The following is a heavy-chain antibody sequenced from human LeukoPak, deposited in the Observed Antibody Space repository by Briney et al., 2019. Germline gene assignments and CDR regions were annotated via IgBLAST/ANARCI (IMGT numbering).Heavy chain of an antibody. CDR2: IYSGGGT. CDR3: ARDLGVGYYYYGMDV. Sequence: GGSLRLSCAASGFTVSSNYMSWVRQAPGKGLEWVSVIYSGGGTYYADSVKGRFTISRDNSKNTLYLQMNSLRAEDTAVYYCARDLGVGYYYYGMDVWGQGTTVTVSS. CDR1: GFTVSSNY. D-gene: IGHD1-26*01. V-gene: IGHV3-66*01. J-gene: IGHJ6*02.